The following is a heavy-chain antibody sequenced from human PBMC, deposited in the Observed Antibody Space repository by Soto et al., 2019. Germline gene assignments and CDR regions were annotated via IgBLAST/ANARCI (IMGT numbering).Heavy chain of an antibody. D-gene: IGHD2-15*01. V-gene: IGHV4-31*03. CDR3: ARGPGYCSGGSCVDY. CDR1: GGSISSGVYY. J-gene: IGHJ4*02. Sequence: PSETLSLTCTVSGGSISSGVYYWSWIRQHPGKGLEWIGYIYYSGSTYYNPSLKSRVTISVDTSKNQFSLKLSSVTAADTAVYYCARGPGYCSGGSCVDYWGQGTLVTVSS. CDR2: IYYSGST.